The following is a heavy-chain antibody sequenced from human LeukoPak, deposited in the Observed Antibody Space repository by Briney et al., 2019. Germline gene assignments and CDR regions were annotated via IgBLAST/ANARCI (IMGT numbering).Heavy chain of an antibody. Sequence: GGSLRLSCAASGFTFSSYAMSWVRQVPGKGLEWVSVISVTGGTTYYADSVKGRFTISRDNSKNTLYLQMNSLRAEDTAVYYCAKYRRGDCSSTSCYGLDYWGQGTLVTVSS. J-gene: IGHJ4*02. D-gene: IGHD2-2*01. CDR3: AKYRRGDCSSTSCYGLDY. CDR1: GFTFSSYA. V-gene: IGHV3-23*01. CDR2: ISVTGGTT.